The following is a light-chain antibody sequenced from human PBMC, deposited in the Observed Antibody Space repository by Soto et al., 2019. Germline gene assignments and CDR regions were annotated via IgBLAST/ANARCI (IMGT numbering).Light chain of an antibody. Sequence: DIQMTQSPSSLSASVGDRVTITCRAGQSISSYLNWYQQKPGKAPKVLIYAASNLQSGVPSRFSGSGSGTDFTLTISSLQPEDFATYYCQQSYSTPPTFGQGTKVDIK. CDR3: QQSYSTPPT. J-gene: IGKJ1*01. CDR2: AAS. CDR1: QSISSY. V-gene: IGKV1-39*01.